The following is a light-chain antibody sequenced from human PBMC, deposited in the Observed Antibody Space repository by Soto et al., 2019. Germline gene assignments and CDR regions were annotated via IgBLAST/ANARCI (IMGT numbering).Light chain of an antibody. CDR1: SSNIGTNT. Sequence: QSVLTQPASASGTPGQTVTISCSGTSSNIGTNTLNWYRQLPGTAPKLLIFNDNVRPSGVPGRFSGSRSGTSASLAISGLQSEDEADYYCAAWDGSLNVVLLGGGTKLTVL. J-gene: IGLJ2*01. CDR3: AAWDGSLNVVL. CDR2: NDN. V-gene: IGLV1-44*01.